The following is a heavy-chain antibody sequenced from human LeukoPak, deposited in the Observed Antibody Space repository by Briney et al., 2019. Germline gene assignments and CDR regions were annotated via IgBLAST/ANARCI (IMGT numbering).Heavy chain of an antibody. J-gene: IGHJ6*03. Sequence: PSETLSLTCAVYGGSFSGYYWSWIRQPPGKGLEWIGEINHSGSTNYNPSLKSRVTISVDTSKNQFSLKLSSVTAADTAVYYCARERGNPNEDYYYYYYMDVWGKGTTVTVSS. D-gene: IGHD4-23*01. CDR1: GGSFSGYY. CDR2: INHSGST. V-gene: IGHV4-34*01. CDR3: ARERGNPNEDYYYYYYMDV.